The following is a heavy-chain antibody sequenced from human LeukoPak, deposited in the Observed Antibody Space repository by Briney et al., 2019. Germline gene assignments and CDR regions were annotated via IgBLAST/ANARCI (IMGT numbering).Heavy chain of an antibody. D-gene: IGHD4-17*01. CDR3: ARGTVRRGDWFDP. J-gene: IGHJ5*02. V-gene: IGHV4-59*01. CDR2: IYYSGST. Sequence: SETLSLTCTVSGGSISSYYWSWIRQPPGKGLEWIGYIYYSGSTNYNPSLKSRVTISVDTSKNQFSLKLSSVTAADTAVYYCARGTVRRGDWFDPWGQGTLATVSS. CDR1: GGSISSYY.